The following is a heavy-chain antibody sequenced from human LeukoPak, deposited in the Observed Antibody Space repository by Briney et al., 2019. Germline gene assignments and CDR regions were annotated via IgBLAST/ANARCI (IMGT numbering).Heavy chain of an antibody. J-gene: IGHJ4*02. CDR2: IKQDGGEK. CDR1: GFTLSSYW. D-gene: IGHD3-10*01. Sequence: LTGGSLRLSCAVSGFTLSSYWMSWVRQAPGKGLEWVANIKQDGGEKYYVDSVKGRFTISRDNAKNSLYLQMDSLRAEDTAVYFCARTSGTGWSHWGQGTLVTVSS. V-gene: IGHV3-7*01. CDR3: ARTSGTGWSH.